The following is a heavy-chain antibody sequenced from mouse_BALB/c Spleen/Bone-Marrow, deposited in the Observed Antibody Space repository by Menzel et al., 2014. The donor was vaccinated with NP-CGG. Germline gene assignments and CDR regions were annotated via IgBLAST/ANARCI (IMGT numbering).Heavy chain of an antibody. Sequence: EVQLQRSGPELVKPGASVKISCKASGYTFTDYNMHWVKQSHGKSLEWIGYIYPYNGGTGYNQKFKTKATLTVDNSSSTAYMELRSLTSEDSAVYYCARKDYDSFFDYWGQGTTLTVSS. J-gene: IGHJ2*01. D-gene: IGHD2-4*01. V-gene: IGHV1S29*02. CDR2: IYPYNGGT. CDR3: ARKDYDSFFDY. CDR1: GYTFTDYN.